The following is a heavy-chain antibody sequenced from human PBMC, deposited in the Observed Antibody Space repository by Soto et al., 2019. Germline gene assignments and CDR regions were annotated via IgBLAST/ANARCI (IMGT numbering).Heavy chain of an antibody. CDR2: IYPGDSDT. Sequence: PGESLKISCKGSGYSFTSYWIGWVRQMPGKGLEWMGIIYPGDSDTRYSPSFQGQVIISADKSISTAYLQWSSLKASDTAMYYCARRWFGELENYYYGMDVWGQGTTVTVSS. J-gene: IGHJ6*02. CDR3: ARRWFGELENYYYGMDV. D-gene: IGHD3-10*01. CDR1: GYSFTSYW. V-gene: IGHV5-51*01.